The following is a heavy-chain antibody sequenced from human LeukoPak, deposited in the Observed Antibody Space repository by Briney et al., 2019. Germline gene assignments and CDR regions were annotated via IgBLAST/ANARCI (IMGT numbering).Heavy chain of an antibody. Sequence: SETLSLTCTVSGGSMSPYHWGWIRQPPGKGLEWTGYIYYSGSTNYNPSLKSRVTISVDTSKNQFSLKLSSVTAADTAVYYCARYYDFWSGYLSEEYYYYYGMDVWGQGTTVTVSS. D-gene: IGHD3-3*01. CDR1: GGSMSPYH. J-gene: IGHJ6*02. CDR3: ARYYDFWSGYLSEEYYYYYGMDV. V-gene: IGHV4-59*08. CDR2: IYYSGST.